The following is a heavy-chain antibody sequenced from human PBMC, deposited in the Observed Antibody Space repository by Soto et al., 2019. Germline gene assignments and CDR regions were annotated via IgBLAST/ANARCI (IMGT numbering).Heavy chain of an antibody. V-gene: IGHV3-23*01. CDR1: GFSFSTYA. CDR3: AKDRRDTTSKTGYYGMDV. J-gene: IGHJ6*02. Sequence: EVQLLESGGGLVQPGGSLRLSCAASGFSFSTYAMSWVRQAPGKGLEWVSTVGRGDSTFYADSVKGRFTISRDNSKNTLYLKMNSLRAEDTAVYYCAKDRRDTTSKTGYYGMDVWGQGTTVTVSS. CDR2: VGRGDST. D-gene: IGHD4-17*01.